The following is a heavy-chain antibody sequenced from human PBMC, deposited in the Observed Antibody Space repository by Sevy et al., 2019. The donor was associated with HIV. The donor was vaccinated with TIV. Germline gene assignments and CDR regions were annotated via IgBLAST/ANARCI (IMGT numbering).Heavy chain of an antibody. CDR2: IYTSGST. CDR3: ARERLYYYGSGSCFDYYYYGMDV. D-gene: IGHD3-10*01. J-gene: IGHJ6*02. CDR1: GGSISSYY. V-gene: IGHV4-4*07. Sequence: SETLSLTCTVSGGSISSYYWSWIRQPAGKGLEWIGRIYTSGSTNYKPSLKSRVTMSVDTSKNQLSLKLSSVTAADTAVYYCARERLYYYGSGSCFDYYYYGMDVWGQGTTVTVSS.